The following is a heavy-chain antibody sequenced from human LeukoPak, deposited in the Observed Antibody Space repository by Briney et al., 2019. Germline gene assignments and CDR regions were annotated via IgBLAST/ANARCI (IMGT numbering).Heavy chain of an antibody. D-gene: IGHD3-10*01. CDR3: ARYRDGTGD. V-gene: IGHV4-59*01. J-gene: IGHJ4*02. CDR2: IYYSGST. CDR1: GGSISSYY. Sequence: PSETLSLTCTVSGGSISSYYWSWIRQPPGKGLEWIGYIYYSGSTNYNPSLKSRVTISVDTSKNQFYLKLSSVTAADTAVYYCARYRDGTGDWGQGTLVTVSS.